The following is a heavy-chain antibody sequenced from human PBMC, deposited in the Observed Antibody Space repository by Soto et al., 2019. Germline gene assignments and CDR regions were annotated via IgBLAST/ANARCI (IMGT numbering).Heavy chain of an antibody. D-gene: IGHD2-8*01. V-gene: IGHV3-15*07. CDR2: IKSKTDGGTT. Sequence: PGGSLRLSCAASGFTFTNAWINWVRQAPGKGLEWVGRIKSKTDGGTTDYAEPVKGRFDISRDDSNNMVYLQMNSLKIEDTAIYYCTTDSYSTIIIVRFDYWGPGTLVTVSS. CDR3: TTDSYSTIIIVRFDY. CDR1: GFTFTNAW. J-gene: IGHJ4*01.